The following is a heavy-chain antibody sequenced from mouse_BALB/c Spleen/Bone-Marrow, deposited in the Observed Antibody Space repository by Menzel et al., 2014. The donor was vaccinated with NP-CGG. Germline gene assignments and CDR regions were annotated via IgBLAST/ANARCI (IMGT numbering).Heavy chain of an antibody. CDR2: INSDGGST. CDR1: EYEFPSHD. V-gene: IGHV5-2*01. Sequence: DVKLVESGGGLVQPGESLKPSCESNEYEFPSHDMSWVRKTPEKRLELVAAINSDGGSTFYPDTMERRFIISRDNTKKTMYLQMSSLRSEDTALYYCARQGDYGSSWFAYWGQGTLVTVSA. J-gene: IGHJ3*01. D-gene: IGHD1-1*01. CDR3: ARQGDYGSSWFAY.